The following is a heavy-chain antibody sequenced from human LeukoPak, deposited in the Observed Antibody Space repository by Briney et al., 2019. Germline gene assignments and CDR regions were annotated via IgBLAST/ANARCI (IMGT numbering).Heavy chain of an antibody. CDR3: ARYDSSGYSAFDI. J-gene: IGHJ3*02. V-gene: IGHV4-34*01. Sequence: SETLSLTCTVSGGSFSGYYWSWIRQPPGKGLEWIGEINHSGSTNYNSSLKSRVTISVDTSKNQFSLKLSSVTAADTAVYYCARYDSSGYSAFDIWGQGTVVTVSS. CDR2: INHSGST. CDR1: GGSFSGYY. D-gene: IGHD3-22*01.